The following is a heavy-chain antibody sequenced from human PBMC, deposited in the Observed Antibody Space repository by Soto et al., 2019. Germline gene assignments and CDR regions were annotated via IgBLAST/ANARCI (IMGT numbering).Heavy chain of an antibody. V-gene: IGHV4-30-4*01. J-gene: IGHJ3*02. CDR3: AKSPAAIEGAFDI. D-gene: IGHD2-2*01. Sequence: QVQLQESGPGLVKPSQTLSLTCTVSGVSISSGDYYWSWIRQPPGTGLEWIGYIYYRGSTYYNPSLKSRVTLSVDTSKNQFSRKLSSVTAADTAVYYCAKSPAAIEGAFDIWGQGTMVTVSS. CDR1: GVSISSGDYY. CDR2: IYYRGST.